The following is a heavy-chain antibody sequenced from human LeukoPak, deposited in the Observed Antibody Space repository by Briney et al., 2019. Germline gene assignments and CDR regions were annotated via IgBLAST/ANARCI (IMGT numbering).Heavy chain of an antibody. CDR2: IYSGGST. D-gene: IGHD4/OR15-4a*01. J-gene: IGHJ4*02. CDR3: ARRAGAYSHPYDY. V-gene: IGHV3-53*01. CDR1: GFIVSSHY. Sequence: GGSLRLSCAASGFIVSSHYMNWVRQAPGKGLEWVSVIYSGGSTYYADSVKGRFTISRDNSKNTLYLQMNSLRAEDTAVYYCARRAGAYSHPYDYWGQGTLVTVSS.